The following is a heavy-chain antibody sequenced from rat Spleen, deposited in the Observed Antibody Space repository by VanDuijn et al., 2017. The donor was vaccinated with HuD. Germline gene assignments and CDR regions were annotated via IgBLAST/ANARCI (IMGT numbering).Heavy chain of an antibody. CDR3: ARDNNYKAY. Sequence: VQLQESGPGLVKPSQSLSLTCSVTFYSITSSYRWNWIRKFPGNKLEWMGYINNAGSANYNPSLQSRISITRDTSKNQFFLQVNSVTTEDTATYYCARDNNYKAYWGQGVMVTVSS. D-gene: IGHD1-10*01. V-gene: IGHV3-3*01. CDR2: INNAGSA. CDR1: FYSITSSYR. J-gene: IGHJ2*01.